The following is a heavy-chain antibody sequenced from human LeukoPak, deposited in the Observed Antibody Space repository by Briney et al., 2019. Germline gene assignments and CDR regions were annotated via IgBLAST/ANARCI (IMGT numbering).Heavy chain of an antibody. CDR2: IYHIGST. V-gene: IGHV4-38-2*02. Sequence: SETLSLTCTVSGDSISSGYYWGWIRQPPGKGLEWIGSIYHIGSTSYNPSLRSRGPSTLRRSEDQFPRRRSPCPPADTPLYDCGCTSYKPSISSTVPLSVDTSTTQFTLKLSSVPAAEPAVYHRARAGIMILVVHAFDIWGQGKMVTVSS. CDR1: GDSISSGYY. CDR3: GCTSYKPSISSTVPLSVDTSTTQFTLKLSSVPAAEPAVYHRARAGIMILVVHAFDI. J-gene: IGHJ3*02. D-gene: IGHD1-1*01.